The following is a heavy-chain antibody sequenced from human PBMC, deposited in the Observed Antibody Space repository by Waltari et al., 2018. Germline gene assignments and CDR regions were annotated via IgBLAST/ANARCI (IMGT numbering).Heavy chain of an antibody. J-gene: IGHJ3*02. CDR1: GGTFSSYA. V-gene: IGHV1-69*05. CDR3: ARAILGYCSGGSCYGAFDI. CDR2: ISPIFGTA. D-gene: IGHD2-15*01. Sequence: QVQLVQSGAEVTKPGSSVKVPCKASGGTFSSYAISWVRPAPGQGLEWMGGISPIFGTANYAQKFQVRVTITTDESTSTAYMELSSLRSEDTAVYYCARAILGYCSGGSCYGAFDIWGQGTMVTVSS.